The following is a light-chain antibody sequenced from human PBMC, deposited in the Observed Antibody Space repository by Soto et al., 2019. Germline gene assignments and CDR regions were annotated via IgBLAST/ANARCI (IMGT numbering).Light chain of an antibody. J-gene: IGKJ5*01. CDR1: QSIKNS. CDR3: QQFYSGPVT. Sequence: IQISQSPSALSASVGDRVTISCRASQSIKNSLNWYQQKPGGAPNLLIYSASSLHIGVPSRFTGSKSGPEFTLTITGLQPEDFATYYCQQFYSGPVTFGHGTRLEI. V-gene: IGKV1-39*01. CDR2: SAS.